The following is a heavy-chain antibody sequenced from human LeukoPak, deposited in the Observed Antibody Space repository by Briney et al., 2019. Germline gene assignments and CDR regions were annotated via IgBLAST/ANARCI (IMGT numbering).Heavy chain of an antibody. J-gene: IGHJ6*03. CDR3: ARHGEYYYYYYMDV. Sequence: SETLSLTCTVSGVSIANTFYYWNWIRQPPGKGLEWIGYIYYSGSTNYNPSLKSRVTISVDTSKNQFSLKLSSVTAADTAVYYCARHGEYYYYYYMDVWGKGTTVTVSS. V-gene: IGHV4-61*05. D-gene: IGHD3-3*01. CDR2: IYYSGST. CDR1: GVSIANTFYY.